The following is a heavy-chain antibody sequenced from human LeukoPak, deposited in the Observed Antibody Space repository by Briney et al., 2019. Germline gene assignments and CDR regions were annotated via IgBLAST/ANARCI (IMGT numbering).Heavy chain of an antibody. CDR2: ISVYNGNT. J-gene: IGHJ4*02. V-gene: IGHV1-18*01. D-gene: IGHD6-13*01. CDR1: GYTFTSYG. Sequence: ASVKVSCKASGYTFTSYGLSWVRQAPGRGLERMGWISVYNGNTNYAQKLQGRVTMTTDTSTSTAYMELRSLRADDTAVDYCAREAAAGDNDYWGEGTLVSVSP. CDR3: AREAAAGDNDY.